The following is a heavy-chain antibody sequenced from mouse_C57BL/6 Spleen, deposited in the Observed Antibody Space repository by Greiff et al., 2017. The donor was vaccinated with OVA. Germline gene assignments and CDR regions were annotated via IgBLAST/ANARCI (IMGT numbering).Heavy chain of an antibody. CDR1: GYTFTDYY. CDR2: INPKNGGT. Sequence: EVQLQQSGPELVKPGASVKISCKASGYTFTDYYMNWVKQSHGKSLEWIGDINPKNGGTSYNQKFKGKATWTVDKSSSTAYMELRSLTSEDSAVYYCAVGDYDWFSYWGQGPRVAVSA. D-gene: IGHD2-4*01. V-gene: IGHV1-26*01. J-gene: IGHJ3*01. CDR3: AVGDYDWFSY.